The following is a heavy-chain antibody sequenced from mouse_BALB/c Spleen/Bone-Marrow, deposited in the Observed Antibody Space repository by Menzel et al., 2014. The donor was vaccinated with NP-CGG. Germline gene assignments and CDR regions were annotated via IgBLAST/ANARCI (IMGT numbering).Heavy chain of an antibody. V-gene: IGHV1-61*01. J-gene: IGHJ3*01. CDR3: AREKVYYGISWFAY. CDR2: THPSDSET. Sequence: QVHVKQSGTEVVRPGASVKLSCKASGYSFTTYWMNWVKQGPGQGLEWIGMTHPSDSETRLNQKFKDKATLTVDKSSSTAYMQLNSPTSEDSAVYYCAREKVYYGISWFAYWGQGTLVTVSA. D-gene: IGHD2-1*01. CDR1: GYSFTTYW.